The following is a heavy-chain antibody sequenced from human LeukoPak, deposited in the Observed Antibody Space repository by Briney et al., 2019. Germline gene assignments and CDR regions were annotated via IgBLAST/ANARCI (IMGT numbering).Heavy chain of an antibody. V-gene: IGHV4-4*07. CDR1: GGSISSYY. D-gene: IGHD2-15*01. CDR3: ARFSIVAATGSFDY. CDR2: IYTSGST. Sequence: SETLSLTCTVSGGSISSYYWSWLRQPAGKGLEWIGRIYTSGSTNYNPSLKSRVTMSVDTSKNQFSLKLSSVTAADTAVYYCARFSIVAATGSFDYWGQGTLVTVSS. J-gene: IGHJ4*02.